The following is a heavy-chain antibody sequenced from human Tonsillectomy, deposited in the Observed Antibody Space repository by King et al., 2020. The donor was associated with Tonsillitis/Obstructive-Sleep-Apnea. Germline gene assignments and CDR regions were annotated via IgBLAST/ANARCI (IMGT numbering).Heavy chain of an antibody. J-gene: IGHJ5*02. V-gene: IGHV1-46*01. CDR1: GYPFSSYY. D-gene: IGHD2-2*01. Sequence: QLVPSGAEVKKPGASVKVSCKAFGYPFSSYYMHWVRQAPGQGLEWMGIINPSGGSTTYAQKFQGRVTMTSDTSTSTVYMELSSLRSNDTAVYYCAREVIVVGPLFDPWGQGTLVTVSS. CDR2: INPSGGST. CDR3: AREVIVVGPLFDP.